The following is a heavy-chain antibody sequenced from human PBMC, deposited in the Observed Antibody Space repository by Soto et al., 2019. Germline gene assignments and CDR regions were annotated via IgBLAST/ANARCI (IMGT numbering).Heavy chain of an antibody. CDR2: ISTGGSSI. CDR3: ARERGGLSGADV. J-gene: IGHJ6*02. V-gene: IGHV3-48*03. CDR1: GFTLSNYE. D-gene: IGHD1-26*01. Sequence: PGGSLRLSCAGSGFTLSNYEMNWVRQAPGKGLEWVSYISTGGSSIYYADSVKGRFTIARDNGKNSVYLQMSSLRAKDTATYYCARERGGLSGADVWGQGTTVTVPS.